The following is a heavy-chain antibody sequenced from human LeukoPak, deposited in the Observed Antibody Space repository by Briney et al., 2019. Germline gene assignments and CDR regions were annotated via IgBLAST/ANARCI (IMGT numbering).Heavy chain of an antibody. J-gene: IGHJ3*02. Sequence: PSETLSLTCAVSGGSISSSGYYWGWIRQPPGKGLEWIGSMYYRGSTNYNPSLKSRVTISVDTSKNQFSLKLSSVTAADTAVYYCARVPLWRGAFDIWGQGTMVTVSS. D-gene: IGHD2-21*01. V-gene: IGHV4-39*07. CDR1: GGSISSSGYY. CDR3: ARVPLWRGAFDI. CDR2: MYYRGST.